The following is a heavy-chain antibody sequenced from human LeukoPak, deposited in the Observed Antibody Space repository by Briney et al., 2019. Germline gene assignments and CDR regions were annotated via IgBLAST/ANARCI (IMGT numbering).Heavy chain of an antibody. CDR2: ISAYNGNT. J-gene: IGHJ3*02. Sequence: ASVKVSCKASGYTFTSYGISWVRQAPGQGLEWMGWISAYNGNTNYAQKLQGRVTMTTDTSTSTAYMELRSLRSEDTAVYYCARGQHNYGSGSYGAFDIWGQGTMVTVSS. CDR3: ARGQHNYGSGSYGAFDI. V-gene: IGHV1-18*01. CDR1: GYTFTSYG. D-gene: IGHD3-10*01.